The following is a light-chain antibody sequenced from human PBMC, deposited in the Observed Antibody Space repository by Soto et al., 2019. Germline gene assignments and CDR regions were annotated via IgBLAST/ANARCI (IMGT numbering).Light chain of an antibody. J-gene: IGKJ4*01. CDR1: QGISSW. Sequence: DIQMTQSPSSVSASVGDRVTITCRASQGISSWVAWYQQKPGKAPNLLIYAASSLQSGVPSRFSGSGSGTEFTLTISSLQPEDFATYYCQQADTFPLPFGGGTKVEIK. CDR3: QQADTFPLP. CDR2: AAS. V-gene: IGKV1-12*01.